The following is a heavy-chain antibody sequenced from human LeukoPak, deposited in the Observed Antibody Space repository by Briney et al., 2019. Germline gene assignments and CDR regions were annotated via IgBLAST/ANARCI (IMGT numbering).Heavy chain of an antibody. V-gene: IGHV4-59*01. J-gene: IGHJ4*02. D-gene: IGHD1-14*01. CDR2: IYYSGST. CDR1: GGSISSYY. CDR3: ARGGTQRTFDY. Sequence: PSETLSLTCSVSGGSISSYYWSWIPQPPGKGLEWIGSIYYSGSTNYNPSLKSRVSISVDTSKNQFSLKLSSVTAADTAVYYCARGGTQRTFDYWGQGTLVTVSS.